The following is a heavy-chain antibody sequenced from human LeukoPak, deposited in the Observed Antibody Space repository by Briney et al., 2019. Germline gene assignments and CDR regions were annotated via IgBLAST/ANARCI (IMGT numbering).Heavy chain of an antibody. J-gene: IGHJ6*03. CDR2: IYYSGST. CDR1: GGSFSGYY. V-gene: IGHV4-34*01. Sequence: SEILSLTCAVYGGSFSGYYWSWIRQPPGKGLEWIGSIYYSGSTYYNPSLKSRVTISVDTSKNQFSLKLSSVTAADTAVYYCARRGSIGYMDVWGKGTTVTISS. CDR3: ARRGSIGYMDV. D-gene: IGHD2-2*01.